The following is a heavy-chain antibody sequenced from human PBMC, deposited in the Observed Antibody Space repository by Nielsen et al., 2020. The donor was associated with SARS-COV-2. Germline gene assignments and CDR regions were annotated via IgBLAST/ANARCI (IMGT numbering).Heavy chain of an antibody. Sequence: GSLRLSCAVSGGSITTYYWHWIRQSPGKGLEWIGYIYYSGNTNYNPSLKSRVTISVDTSKNQFSLKLSSVTAADTAVYYCARDDGNWGSLAYWGQGTLVTVSS. CDR1: GGSITTYY. J-gene: IGHJ4*02. D-gene: IGHD7-27*01. CDR2: IYYSGNT. V-gene: IGHV4-59*13. CDR3: ARDDGNWGSLAY.